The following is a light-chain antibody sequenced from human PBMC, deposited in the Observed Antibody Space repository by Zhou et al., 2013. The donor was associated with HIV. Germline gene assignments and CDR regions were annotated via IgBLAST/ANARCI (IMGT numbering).Light chain of an antibody. Sequence: DIVLTQSPVTLSVSPGGRATLSCRASQSVDTYLAWYQQRPGQPPRLLIYAASTLQSGVPSRFSGTGSGTDFTLTISCLQSEDFATYYCQQYYDYLWTFGHGTKVEV. CDR1: QSVDTY. J-gene: IGKJ2*02. CDR3: QQYYDYLWT. CDR2: AAS. V-gene: IGKV3D-15*01.